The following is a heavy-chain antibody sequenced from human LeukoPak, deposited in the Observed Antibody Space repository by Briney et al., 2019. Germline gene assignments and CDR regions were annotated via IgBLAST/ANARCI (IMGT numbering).Heavy chain of an antibody. Sequence: GGSLRLSCAASGFIFSNYWVGWVRQAPGKGLEWVSAISGSGGSTYYADSVKGRFTISRDNSKNTLYLQMNSLRAEDTAVYYCAKDRVVGAQAYFDYWGQGTLVTVSS. CDR3: AKDRVVGAQAYFDY. V-gene: IGHV3-23*01. D-gene: IGHD1-26*01. CDR2: ISGSGGST. J-gene: IGHJ4*02. CDR1: GFIFSNYW.